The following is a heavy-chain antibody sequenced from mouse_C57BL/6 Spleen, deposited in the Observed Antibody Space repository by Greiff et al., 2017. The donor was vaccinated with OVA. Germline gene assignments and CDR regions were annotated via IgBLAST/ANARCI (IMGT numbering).Heavy chain of an antibody. D-gene: IGHD1-1*01. CDR1: GYTFTSYW. J-gene: IGHJ1*03. V-gene: IGHV1-64*01. CDR2: IHPNSGST. CDR3: AFVVATEYFDV. Sequence: VQLQQPGAELVKPGASVKLSCKASGYTFTSYWMHWVKQRPGQGLEWIGMIHPNSGSTNYNEKFKSKATLTVDKSSSTAYMQLSSLTSEDSAIYYCAFVVATEYFDVWGTGTTVTVSS.